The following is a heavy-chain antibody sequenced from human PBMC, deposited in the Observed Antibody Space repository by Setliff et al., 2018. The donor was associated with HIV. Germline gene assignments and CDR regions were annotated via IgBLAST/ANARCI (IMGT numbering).Heavy chain of an antibody. J-gene: IGHJ3*02. CDR3: ARRYSSSGYAYDI. V-gene: IGHV4-39*01. CDR2: LYNSGST. CDR1: GGSVSTSGYY. Sequence: SETLSLTCTVSGGSVSTSGYYWGWIRQPPGKGLEWIGSLYNSGSTNYSPSLKSRVTISVDTSKNQFSLKLTSVTAADKALYTWARRYSSSGYAYDIWGQGTMVTVSS. D-gene: IGHD6-19*01.